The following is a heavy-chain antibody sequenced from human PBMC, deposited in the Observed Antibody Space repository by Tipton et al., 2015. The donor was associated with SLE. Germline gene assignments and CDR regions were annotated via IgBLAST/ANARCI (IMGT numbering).Heavy chain of an antibody. CDR3: ARGRVDYIRGTYRPSSFDY. CDR1: GGSISRYY. CDR2: IHDSGSS. D-gene: IGHD3-16*02. V-gene: IGHV4-59*12. Sequence: TCTVSGGSISRYYWSWIRQPPGRGLEWIGDIHDSGSSNYNPSLKSRVSISVDTSKNQISLKLNSVTAADTAVYYCARGRVDYIRGTYRPSSFDYWGQGTQVTVSS. J-gene: IGHJ4*02.